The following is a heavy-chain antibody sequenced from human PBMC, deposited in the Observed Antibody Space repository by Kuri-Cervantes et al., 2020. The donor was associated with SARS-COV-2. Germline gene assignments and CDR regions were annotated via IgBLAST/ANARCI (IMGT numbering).Heavy chain of an antibody. CDR3: VRSYGSSYWYFDL. D-gene: IGHD5-18*01. CDR1: GFTVSSNY. J-gene: IGHJ2*01. Sequence: GESLKISCAASGFTVSSNYMSWVRQAPGKGLEWVSVIYSGGSTYYADSVKGRFTISRDNSKNTLYLQMNSLRAEDTAVYYCVRSYGSSYWYFDLWGRGTLVTVSS. CDR2: IYSGGST. V-gene: IGHV3-66*02.